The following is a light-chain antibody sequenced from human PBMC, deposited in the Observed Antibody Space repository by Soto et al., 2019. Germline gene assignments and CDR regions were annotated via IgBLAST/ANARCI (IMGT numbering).Light chain of an antibody. CDR3: QQYSNWPRT. CDR2: GVS. Sequence: EIVMTQSPATLSVSPGERATLSCRASQSVSSNLAWYQQKPGQAPRLLLYGVSTSATGIPARFSGTGSGTEFTLTISSLQSEDFAVYYCQQYSNWPRTFGPGTQVDFK. J-gene: IGKJ3*01. V-gene: IGKV3D-15*01. CDR1: QSVSSN.